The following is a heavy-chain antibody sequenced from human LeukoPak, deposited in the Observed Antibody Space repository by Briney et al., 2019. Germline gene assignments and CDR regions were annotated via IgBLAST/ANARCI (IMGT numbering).Heavy chain of an antibody. CDR3: ARAGLGIPYFDY. J-gene: IGHJ4*02. CDR1: GFTFSSYS. CDR2: ISSSSSYI. Sequence: KPGGSLRLSCAASGFTFSSYSMNWVRQAPGKGLEWVSSISSSSSYIYYADSVKGRFTISRDNAKNSLYLQMNSLRAEDTAVYYCARAGLGIPYFDYWGQGTLVTVSS. V-gene: IGHV3-21*01. D-gene: IGHD7-27*01.